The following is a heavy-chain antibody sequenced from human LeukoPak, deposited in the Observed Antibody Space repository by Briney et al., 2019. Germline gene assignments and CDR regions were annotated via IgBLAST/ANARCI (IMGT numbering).Heavy chain of an antibody. J-gene: IGHJ4*02. Sequence: SETLSHTCTVSGCSISSYYWSWIRQPPGKGLEWIGYIYYSGSTKYNPSLKSRVTISVDTSKNQFSLKLSSVTAADTAVYYCARLPQAVYGDYVGDYWGQGTLVTVSS. D-gene: IGHD4-17*01. CDR2: IYYSGST. V-gene: IGHV4-59*01. CDR3: ARLPQAVYGDYVGDY. CDR1: GCSISSYY.